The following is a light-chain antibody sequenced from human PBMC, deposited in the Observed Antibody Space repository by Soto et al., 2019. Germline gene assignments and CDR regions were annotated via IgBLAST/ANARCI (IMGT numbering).Light chain of an antibody. CDR2: EDT. Sequence: NFMLTQPHSVSESPGKTVTISCTGSSGSIATNYVQWYQQRPGSAPTTVIYEDTQRPSGVPARFSGSIDSSSNSASLTISGLKNEDDADYYCQSYDGSNPDVVFGGGTKLTVL. CDR3: QSYDGSNPDVV. J-gene: IGLJ2*01. CDR1: SGSIATNY. V-gene: IGLV6-57*02.